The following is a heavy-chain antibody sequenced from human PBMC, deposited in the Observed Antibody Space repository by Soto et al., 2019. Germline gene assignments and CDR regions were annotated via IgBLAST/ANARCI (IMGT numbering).Heavy chain of an antibody. V-gene: IGHV1-46*01. CDR1: GCTFTSYY. CDR2: INPSGGST. D-gene: IGHD6-13*01. J-gene: IGHJ6*02. Sequence: ASVKVSCKSSGCTFTSYYIHWVRQDPGQGLEWMGIINPSGGSTSYAQKFQGRVTMTRDTSTSTVYMELSSLRSEDPAVYYCAREEAAAGDYYGMDVWGQGTTVTVSS. CDR3: AREEAAAGDYYGMDV.